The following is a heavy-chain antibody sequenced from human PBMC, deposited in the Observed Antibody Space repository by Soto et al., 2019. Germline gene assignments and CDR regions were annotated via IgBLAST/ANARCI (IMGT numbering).Heavy chain of an antibody. CDR2: IYWDDDN. Sequence: QITLKESGPTLVKPTQTLTLTCTFSGFSLSTSGVGVGWIRQPPGKALEWLALIYWDDDNRYSPSLKSRRTNPHDTPNNQLVLTMSDKDPMETAAYFCAHIVVATIHLYYWGQGTLVTVSS. CDR1: GFSLSTSGVG. V-gene: IGHV2-5*02. CDR3: AHIVVATIHLYY. D-gene: IGHD5-12*01. J-gene: IGHJ4*02.